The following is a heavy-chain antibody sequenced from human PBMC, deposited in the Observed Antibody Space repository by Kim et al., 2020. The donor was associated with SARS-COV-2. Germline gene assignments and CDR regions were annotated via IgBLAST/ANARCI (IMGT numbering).Heavy chain of an antibody. CDR2: IYYSGST. J-gene: IGHJ4*02. D-gene: IGHD3-16*02. Sequence: SETLSLTCTVSGGSISSYYWSWIRQPPGKGLEWIGYIYYSGSTNYNPSLKSRVTISVDTSKNQFSLKLSSVTAADTAVYYCAGAYYDYIWGSYRPNGYFDYWGQGTLVTVSS. CDR1: GGSISSYY. V-gene: IGHV4-59*01. CDR3: AGAYYDYIWGSYRPNGYFDY.